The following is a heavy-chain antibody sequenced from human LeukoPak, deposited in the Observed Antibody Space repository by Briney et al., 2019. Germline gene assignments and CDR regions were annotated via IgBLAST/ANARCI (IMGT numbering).Heavy chain of an antibody. CDR2: IYHSGST. Sequence: SETLSLTCAVYGGSFSGYYWGWIRQPPGKGLEWIGSIYHSGSTYYNPSLKSRVTISVDTSKNQFSLKLSSVTAADTAVYYCAREGVMYYDILTGYKSDYWGQGTLVTVSS. CDR3: AREGVMYYDILTGYKSDY. V-gene: IGHV4-38-2*02. CDR1: GGSFSGYY. J-gene: IGHJ4*02. D-gene: IGHD3-9*01.